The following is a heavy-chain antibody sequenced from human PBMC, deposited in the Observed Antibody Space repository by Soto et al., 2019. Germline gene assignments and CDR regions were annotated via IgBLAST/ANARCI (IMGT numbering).Heavy chain of an antibody. J-gene: IGHJ4*02. CDR2: INVGNGNT. CDR3: ARAVAVPADFDY. CDR1: GYTFTGYA. V-gene: IGHV1-3*05. Sequence: QVQLVQSGAEEKKPGASVKVSCKASGYTFTGYAMHWVRQAPGQRLEWMGWINVGNGNTKYSQKFQVRVTITRDTSASTEYMELSSLRSEDTAVYYCARAVAVPADFDYWGQGTLVTVSS. D-gene: IGHD6-19*01.